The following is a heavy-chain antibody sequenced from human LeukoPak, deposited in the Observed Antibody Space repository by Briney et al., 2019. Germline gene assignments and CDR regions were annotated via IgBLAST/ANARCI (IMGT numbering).Heavy chain of an antibody. J-gene: IGHJ5*02. CDR1: GGSISSYY. V-gene: IGHV4-59*12. CDR3: ARPNYQLLQNWFDP. Sequence: PSETLSLTCTVSGGSISSYYWSWIRQPPGKGLEWIGYIYYSGSTNYNPSLKSRVTISVDTSKNQFSLKLSSVTAADTAVYYCARPNYQLLQNWFDPWGQGTPVTVSS. D-gene: IGHD2-2*01. CDR2: IYYSGST.